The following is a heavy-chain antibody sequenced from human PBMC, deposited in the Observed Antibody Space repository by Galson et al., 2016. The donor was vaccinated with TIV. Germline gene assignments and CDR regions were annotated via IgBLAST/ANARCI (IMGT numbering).Heavy chain of an antibody. D-gene: IGHD5-18*01. CDR3: VRGTGFSYGFWY. CDR2: IYHGGST. V-gene: IGHV4-38-2*01. J-gene: IGHJ4*02. CDR1: GYSISRGFY. Sequence: ETLSLTCAVSGYSISRGFYWAWIRQPPGKGLEWMGTIYHGGSTYFNPSLKSRVAISVDTSKNQFSLKLPSVTASDTAVYYCVRGTGFSYGFWYWGQGALVTVSS.